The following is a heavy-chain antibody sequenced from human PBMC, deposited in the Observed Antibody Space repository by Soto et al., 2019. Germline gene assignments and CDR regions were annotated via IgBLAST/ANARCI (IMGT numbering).Heavy chain of an antibody. CDR3: ARTSSGTQVDFDR. CDR1: GASITDYY. V-gene: IGHV4-59*01. CDR2: ISYSGST. Sequence: SETLSLTCNVSGASITDYYWNWIRQPPGKTLEWIGFISYSGSTKYNPSLKSRVTMSIDRSKSQFSLALKSVTAADSAVYFCARTSSGTQVDFDRWGQGTLVTVSS. J-gene: IGHJ4*02. D-gene: IGHD6-19*01.